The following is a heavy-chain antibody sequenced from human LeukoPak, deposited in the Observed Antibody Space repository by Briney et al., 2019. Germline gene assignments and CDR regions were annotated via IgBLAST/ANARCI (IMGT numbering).Heavy chain of an antibody. CDR1: GGSISSGGYS. Sequence: SETLSLTCAVSGGSISSGGYSWSWIRQPPGKDLEWIGYIYHSGSTYYNPSLKSRVTISVDRSKNQFSLKLSSVTAADTAVYYCASRITMVRGVTPFPFDYWGQGTLVTVSS. CDR2: IYHSGST. J-gene: IGHJ4*02. D-gene: IGHD3-10*01. CDR3: ASRITMVRGVTPFPFDY. V-gene: IGHV4-30-2*01.